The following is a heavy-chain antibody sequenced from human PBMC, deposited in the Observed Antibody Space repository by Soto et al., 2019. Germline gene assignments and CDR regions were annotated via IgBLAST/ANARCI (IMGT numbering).Heavy chain of an antibody. CDR2: IIPIFGTA. CDR3: ARVAVGYCGGDCYSLGYYYYGMDV. Sequence: GASVKVSCKASGGTFSSYAISWVRQAPGQGLEWMGGIIPIFGTANYAQKFQGRVTITADESTSTAYMELSSLRSEDTAVYYCARVAVGYCGGDCYSLGYYYYGMDVWGQGTTVTAP. V-gene: IGHV1-69*13. J-gene: IGHJ6*02. D-gene: IGHD2-21*02. CDR1: GGTFSSYA.